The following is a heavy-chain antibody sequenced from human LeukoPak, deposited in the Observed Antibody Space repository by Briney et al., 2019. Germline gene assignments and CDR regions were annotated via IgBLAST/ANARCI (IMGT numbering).Heavy chain of an antibody. Sequence: ASVKVSCKASGYTFTSYDINWVRQATGQGLEWMGWMNPNSGNTGYAQKFQGRVTMARNTSISTAYMELSSLRSEDTAVYYCARGFTMVRGVSVFWGQGTLVTVSS. V-gene: IGHV1-8*01. CDR1: GYTFTSYD. J-gene: IGHJ4*02. CDR3: ARGFTMVRGVSVF. CDR2: MNPNSGNT. D-gene: IGHD3-10*01.